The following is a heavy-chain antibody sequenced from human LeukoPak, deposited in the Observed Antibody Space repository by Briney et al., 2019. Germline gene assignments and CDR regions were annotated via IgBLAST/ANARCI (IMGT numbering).Heavy chain of an antibody. Sequence: ASETLSLTCTVSGYSISSGYYWGWIRQPPGKGLEWIGSIYHSGSTYYNPSLKSRVTISVDTSKNQFSLKLSSVTAADTAVYYCARGSSGDRYFDYWGQGTLVTVSS. CDR3: ARGSSGDRYFDY. J-gene: IGHJ4*02. CDR1: GYSISSGYY. CDR2: IYHSGST. V-gene: IGHV4-38-2*02. D-gene: IGHD6-19*01.